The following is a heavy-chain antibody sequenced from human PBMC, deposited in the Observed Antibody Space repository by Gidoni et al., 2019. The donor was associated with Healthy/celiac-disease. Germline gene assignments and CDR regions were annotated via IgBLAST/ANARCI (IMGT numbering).Heavy chain of an antibody. CDR3: GVRVYYYGSGSYYS. J-gene: IGHJ5*02. Sequence: QVQLQQWGAGLLKPSETLSLTCAVYGGSFSGYYWSWIRQPPGKGLEWIGEINHSGSTNYNPSLKSRVTISVDTSKNQFSLKLSSVTAADTAVYYCGVRVYYYGSGSYYSWGQGTLVTVSS. CDR2: INHSGST. V-gene: IGHV4-34*01. CDR1: GGSFSGYY. D-gene: IGHD3-10*01.